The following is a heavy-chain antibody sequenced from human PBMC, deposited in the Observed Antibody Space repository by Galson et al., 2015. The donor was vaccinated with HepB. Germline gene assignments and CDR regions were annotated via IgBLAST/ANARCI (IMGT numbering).Heavy chain of an antibody. CDR2: TNAGNGNT. CDR1: GYTFTSYA. J-gene: IGHJ4*02. V-gene: IGHV1-3*01. CDR3: ARGGLRTHFDY. D-gene: IGHD1-7*01. Sequence: SVKVSCKASGYTFTSYAMHWVRQAPGQRLEWMGWTNAGNGNTKYSQKFQGRVTITRDTSASTAYMELSSLRSEDTAVYYCARGGLRTHFDYWGQGTLVTVSS.